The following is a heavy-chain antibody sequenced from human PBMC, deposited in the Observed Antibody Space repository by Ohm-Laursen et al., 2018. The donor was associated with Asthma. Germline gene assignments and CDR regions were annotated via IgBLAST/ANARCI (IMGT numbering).Heavy chain of an antibody. CDR1: GFTFSSYS. J-gene: IGHJ6*02. CDR2: ITSYSSTT. V-gene: IGHV3-48*01. D-gene: IGHD1/OR15-1a*01. CDR3: AVRTTSAGFDV. Sequence: SLRLSCAASGFTFSSYSMNWVRRAPGKGLEWVSYITSYSSTTYYADSVKGRFTISRVNAKNSLYLQMNSLRAQDTAVYYCAVRTTSAGFDVWGQGTTVTVSS.